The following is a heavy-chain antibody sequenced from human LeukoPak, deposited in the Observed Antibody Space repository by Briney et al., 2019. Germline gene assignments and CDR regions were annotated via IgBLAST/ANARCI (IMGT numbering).Heavy chain of an antibody. V-gene: IGHV3-23*01. CDR1: GFTFSSYA. D-gene: IGHD3-22*01. CDR3: ATNYDSSGYYYLLSYFDY. Sequence: GGSLRLSCAASGFTFSSYAMSWVRQAPGKGLEWVSAISGSGGSTYYADSVKGRFTISRDNSKNTLYLQMNSLRAEDTAVYYCATNYDSSGYYYLLSYFDYWGQGTLVTVSS. CDR2: ISGSGGST. J-gene: IGHJ4*02.